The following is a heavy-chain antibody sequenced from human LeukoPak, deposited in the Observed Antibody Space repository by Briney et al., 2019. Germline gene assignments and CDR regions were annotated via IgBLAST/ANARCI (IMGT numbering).Heavy chain of an antibody. CDR2: ISSSSSYI. D-gene: IGHD5-24*01. Sequence: PGGSLRLSCAASGFTFSSYSMNWVRQAPGKGLEWVSSISSSSSYIYYADSVKGRFTISRDNAKNSLYLQMNSLRAEDTAVYYCARGDGYTFAAFDIWGQGTMVTVSS. CDR1: GFTFSSYS. V-gene: IGHV3-21*01. J-gene: IGHJ3*02. CDR3: ARGDGYTFAAFDI.